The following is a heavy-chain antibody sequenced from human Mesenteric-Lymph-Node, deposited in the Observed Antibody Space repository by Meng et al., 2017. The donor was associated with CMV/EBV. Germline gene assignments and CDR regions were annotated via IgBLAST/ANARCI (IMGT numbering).Heavy chain of an antibody. D-gene: IGHD3-22*01. CDR1: GYTFTGYY. Sequence: ASVKVSCKASGYTFTGYYMHWVRQAPGQGLEWMGWINPNSGVTTYAQKFQGRVTMTRDTSINIAYMELSRLTSDDTAVYYCARRPISYVNTWEYYDDYWGQGTLVTVSS. CDR2: INPNSGVT. V-gene: IGHV1-2*02. J-gene: IGHJ4*02. CDR3: ARRPISYVNTWEYYDDY.